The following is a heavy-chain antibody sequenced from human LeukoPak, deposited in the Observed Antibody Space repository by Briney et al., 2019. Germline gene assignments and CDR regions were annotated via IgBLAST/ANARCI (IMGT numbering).Heavy chain of an antibody. Sequence: GSLSLSCAASGFPFSSYWMHWVRQAPGKGLVWVSRINSDGSSTSYADSVKGRFTISRDNAKNTLYLQMNSLRAEDTAVYYCARVLAVAGTRAFDIWGQGTMVTVSS. CDR2: INSDGSST. CDR3: ARVLAVAGTRAFDI. D-gene: IGHD6-19*01. J-gene: IGHJ3*02. CDR1: GFPFSSYW. V-gene: IGHV3-74*01.